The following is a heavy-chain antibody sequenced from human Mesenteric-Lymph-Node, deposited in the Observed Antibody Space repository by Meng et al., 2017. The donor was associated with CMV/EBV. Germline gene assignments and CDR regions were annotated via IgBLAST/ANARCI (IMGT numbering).Heavy chain of an antibody. J-gene: IGHJ6*02. V-gene: IGHV1-69*05. D-gene: IGHD4-11*01. Sequence: SVKVSCKASGGTFTSYDINWVRQAPGQGLEWMGGIIPIFGTANYAQKFQGKVTITTDESTSTAYMELSSLRSEDTAVYYCARHSNYYYYGMDVWGQGTTVTVSS. CDR1: GGTFTSYD. CDR3: ARHSNYYYYGMDV. CDR2: IIPIFGTA.